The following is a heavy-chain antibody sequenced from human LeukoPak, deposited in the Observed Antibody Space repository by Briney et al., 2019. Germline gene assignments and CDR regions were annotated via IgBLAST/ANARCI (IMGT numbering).Heavy chain of an antibody. V-gene: IGHV3-30*04. J-gene: IGHJ4*02. Sequence: PGGSLRLSCAASGFTFSSYAMSWVRQAPGKGLEWVAVISYDGSNKYYADSVKGRFTISRDNSKNTLYLQMNSLRAEDTAVYYCAREAQIPFDYWGQGTLVTVSS. CDR1: GFTFSSYA. CDR3: AREAQIPFDY. CDR2: ISYDGSNK.